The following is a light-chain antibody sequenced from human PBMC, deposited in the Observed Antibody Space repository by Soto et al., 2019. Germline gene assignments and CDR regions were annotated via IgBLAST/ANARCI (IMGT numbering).Light chain of an antibody. V-gene: IGKV3-11*01. J-gene: IGKJ4*01. CDR1: QSVRSY. CDR2: NAV. CDR3: QQGFNWPT. Sequence: ENVLTQYPATLSLSPGERATLSCRASQSVRSYFAWYQQKPGQAPRLVIYNAVNRATGIPARFSGSGSGTDFTLTISSLEPEDFSVYYCQQGFNWPTFGGGTKVEIK.